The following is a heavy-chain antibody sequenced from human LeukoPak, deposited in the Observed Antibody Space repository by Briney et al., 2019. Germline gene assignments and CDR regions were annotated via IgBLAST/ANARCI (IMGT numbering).Heavy chain of an antibody. D-gene: IGHD1-1*01. Sequence: GGSLRLSCAACGFTLSSYAMHWVRQAPGKGVEGVGGISYEGSNKYYADSVKGRFTISRDNSKNTLYLQMNSLRAEDTAVYYRARDGTALDYWGQGTRVTVSS. CDR3: ARDGTALDY. V-gene: IGHV3-30-3*01. J-gene: IGHJ4*02. CDR2: ISYEGSNK. CDR1: GFTLSSYA.